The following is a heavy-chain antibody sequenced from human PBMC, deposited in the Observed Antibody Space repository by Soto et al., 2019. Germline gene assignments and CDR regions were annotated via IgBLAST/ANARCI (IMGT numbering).Heavy chain of an antibody. V-gene: IGHV4-39*01. CDR3: ARQRYYDSSGYYSDY. Sequence: QLQLQESGPGLVKPSETLSLTCTVSGGSISSRSYYWGWIRQPPGKGLEWIGSIYYSGSTYYNPSLTSRVTISVDTSKNQFSLKLSSVTAADTAVYYCARQRYYDSSGYYSDYWGQGTLVTVSS. CDR1: GGSISSRSYY. CDR2: IYYSGST. D-gene: IGHD3-22*01. J-gene: IGHJ4*02.